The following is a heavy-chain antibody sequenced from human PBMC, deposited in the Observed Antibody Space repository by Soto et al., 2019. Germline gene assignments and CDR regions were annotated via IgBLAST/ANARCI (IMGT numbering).Heavy chain of an antibody. D-gene: IGHD5-12*01. CDR3: ALGRWEESRDGYRGWFYP. CDR2: IIPILGIP. J-gene: IGHJ5*02. Sequence: QVQLVQSGAEVKKPGSSVKVSCKASGGTFSSYTISWVRQAPGQGLQGMGRIIPILGIPNYAQKFQGRVTITAEKSTSTAYVELSSLRSEDTAVYYCALGRWEESRDGYRGWFYPCVQVTLDTVSS. V-gene: IGHV1-69*02. CDR1: GGTFSSYT.